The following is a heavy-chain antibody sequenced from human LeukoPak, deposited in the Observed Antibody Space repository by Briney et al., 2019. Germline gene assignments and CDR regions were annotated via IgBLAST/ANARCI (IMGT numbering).Heavy chain of an antibody. J-gene: IGHJ4*02. D-gene: IGHD2/OR15-2a*01. CDR1: GFTVSSNY. V-gene: IGHV3-66*01. Sequence: HPGGSLRLSCAASGFTVSSNYMTWVRQAPGKGLEWVSLIYSGGTTYYADSVKGRFTISRDNAKNSLYLQMNSLRADDTAVYYCARAEYGHYWGQGTLVTVSS. CDR3: ARAEYGHY. CDR2: IYSGGTT.